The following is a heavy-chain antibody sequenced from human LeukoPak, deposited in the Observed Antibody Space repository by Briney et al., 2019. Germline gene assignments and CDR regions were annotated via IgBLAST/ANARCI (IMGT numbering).Heavy chain of an antibody. V-gene: IGHV3-23*01. D-gene: IGHD5-18*01. CDR1: GITFSNYA. CDR3: AGRPTGYSSGYIH. J-gene: IGHJ4*02. Sequence: PGGSLRHSCVASGITFSNYAVSWVRQAPEKGLDWVSVISGSAHKIRYADSVKGRLTISRDNSENIVYLQMNNLRAEDTAVYYCAGRPTGYSSGYIHWGQGTLVTVSS. CDR2: ISGSAHKI.